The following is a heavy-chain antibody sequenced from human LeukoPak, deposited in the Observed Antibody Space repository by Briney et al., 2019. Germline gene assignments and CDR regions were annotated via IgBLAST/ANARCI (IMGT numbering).Heavy chain of an antibody. V-gene: IGHV3-30*18. CDR1: AFTVNIYG. Sequence: GGSLRQSCETSAFTVNIYGMHLVRQATVKGLECVAGISYDEMYQYYAESVKGRFTISRDNSKNTLFLQMNSLRAEDTAIYYCAKDRDYYGSGSDYWGQGTLVTVSS. D-gene: IGHD3-10*01. CDR2: ISYDEMYQ. CDR3: AKDRDYYGSGSDY. J-gene: IGHJ4*02.